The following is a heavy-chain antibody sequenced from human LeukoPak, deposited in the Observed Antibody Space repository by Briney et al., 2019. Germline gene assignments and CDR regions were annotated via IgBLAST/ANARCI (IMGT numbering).Heavy chain of an antibody. V-gene: IGHV3-9*01. Sequence: PGGSLRLSCAASGFNFNDYAMHWVRQAPGKGLEWVSGISWNSGTVAYADSVKGRFTISRDNSKNTLYLQMNSLRAEDTAVYYCARILAVAARMGAFDIWGQGTMVTVSS. CDR1: GFNFNDYA. CDR2: ISWNSGTV. J-gene: IGHJ3*02. CDR3: ARILAVAARMGAFDI. D-gene: IGHD6-19*01.